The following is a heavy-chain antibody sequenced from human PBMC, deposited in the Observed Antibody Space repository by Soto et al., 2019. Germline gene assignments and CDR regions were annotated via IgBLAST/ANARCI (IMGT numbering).Heavy chain of an antibody. V-gene: IGHV1-18*01. CDR1: GYTFTSYG. Sequence: GASVKVSCKASGYTFTSYGISWVRQAPGQGLEWMGWISAYNGNTNYAQKLQGRVTMTTDTSASTAYMELSSLRSEDTAVYYCARVVGALGHWFDPWGQGTLVTVSS. CDR3: ARVVGALGHWFDP. CDR2: ISAYNGNT. J-gene: IGHJ5*02. D-gene: IGHD1-26*01.